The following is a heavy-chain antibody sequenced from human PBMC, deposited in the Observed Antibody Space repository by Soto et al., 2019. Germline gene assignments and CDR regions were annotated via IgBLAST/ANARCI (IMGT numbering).Heavy chain of an antibody. CDR1: GYTFTSYG. CDR3: ARGSYGDY. J-gene: IGHJ4*02. Sequence: VHLVQSGSEVKKPGASVKVSCKGSGYTFTSYGITWVRQAPGQGLEWMGWISAHNGNTDYAQQLQGRVIVTRDTSTSTAYMELGSLRSDDPAVYYCARGSYGDYWGQGALVTVSS. D-gene: IGHD3-10*01. V-gene: IGHV1-18*01. CDR2: ISAHNGNT.